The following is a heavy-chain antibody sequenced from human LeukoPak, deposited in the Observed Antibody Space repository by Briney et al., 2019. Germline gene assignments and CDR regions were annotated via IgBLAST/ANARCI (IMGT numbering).Heavy chain of an antibody. Sequence: ASVKVSCKASGGTFSSYAISWVRQAPGQGLEWMGGIIPIFGTANYAQKFQGRVTITADESTSTAYMEPSSLRSEDTAVYYCARQLWSGYYFDYWGQGTLVTVSS. CDR2: IIPIFGTA. CDR3: ARQLWSGYYFDY. D-gene: IGHD3-3*01. J-gene: IGHJ4*02. V-gene: IGHV1-69*13. CDR1: GGTFSSYA.